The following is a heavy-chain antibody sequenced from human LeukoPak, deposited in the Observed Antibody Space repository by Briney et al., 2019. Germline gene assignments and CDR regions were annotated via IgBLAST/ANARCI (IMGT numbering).Heavy chain of an antibody. CDR3: ARHFVGATPDFDY. D-gene: IGHD1-26*01. CDR2: IDPSDSDT. V-gene: IGHV5-10-1*01. J-gene: IGHJ4*02. Sequence: GESLKISCKGSGHIFTSFWISWVRQMPGKGLEWMGKIDPSDSDTNYSPSFQGHVTISVDKSISTACLQWVSLKASDTAMYYCARHFVGATPDFDYWGQGTLVTVSS. CDR1: GHIFTSFW.